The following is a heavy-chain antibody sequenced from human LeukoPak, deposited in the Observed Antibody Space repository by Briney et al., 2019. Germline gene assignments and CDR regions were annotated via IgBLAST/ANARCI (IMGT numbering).Heavy chain of an antibody. V-gene: IGHV1-18*01. CDR1: GYTFTSYG. D-gene: IGHD2-2*01. Sequence: ASVKVSCKASGYTFTSYGISWVRQAPGQGLEWMGWISAYNGNTNYAQKLQGRVTMTTDTSTSTAYMELRSLRSDDPAVYYCARDGRVVVVPAATSHNYYYGMDVWGQGTTVTVSS. CDR3: ARDGRVVVVPAATSHNYYYGMDV. J-gene: IGHJ6*02. CDR2: ISAYNGNT.